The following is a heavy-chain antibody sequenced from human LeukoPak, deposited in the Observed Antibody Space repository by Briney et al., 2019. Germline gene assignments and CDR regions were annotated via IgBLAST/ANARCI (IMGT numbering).Heavy chain of an antibody. J-gene: IGHJ4*02. CDR3: ARDSLGSMEY. Sequence: GASVKVSCKTSGGTLSRYAISWVRQAPGQGLEWMGWISAYNGNTNYAQRLQGRVTMTTDTSTSTAYMELRSLRSDDTAVYYCARDSLGSMEYWGQGTLVTVSS. CDR1: GGTLSRYA. D-gene: IGHD3-16*01. V-gene: IGHV1-18*01. CDR2: ISAYNGNT.